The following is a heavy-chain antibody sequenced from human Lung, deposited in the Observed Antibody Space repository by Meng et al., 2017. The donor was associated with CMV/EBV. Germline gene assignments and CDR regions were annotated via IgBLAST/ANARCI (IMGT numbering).Heavy chain of an antibody. Sequence: QVLLGQAGGEEKKPGASVQVSSKASGYTIADYYLHWARQAPGQWLEWMGRISPNSCDTNYAQNFQGRVTMTRDTSISTAYMELNRLGSDDTAIYYCARSRETSNTSWGWFDSWGQGTLVTVSS. CDR3: ARSRETSNTSWGWFDS. J-gene: IGHJ5*01. CDR1: GYTIADYY. D-gene: IGHD2-2*01. CDR2: ISPNSCDT. V-gene: IGHV1-2*06.